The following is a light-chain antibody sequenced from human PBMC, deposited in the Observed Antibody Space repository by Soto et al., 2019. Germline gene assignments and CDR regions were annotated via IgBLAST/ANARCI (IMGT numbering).Light chain of an antibody. CDR1: QSVFSS. CDR2: GAA. Sequence: EIVRTQSPATLSVSLGERVTLSCRASQSVFSSLAWYHQKHSQDPRLLIYGAATRPNSITARFSGRGSGIEFNHTIRNLRSEDFAVYYCPQYDRWPAFGRGTGVEIK. J-gene: IGKJ4*02. V-gene: IGKV3-15*01. CDR3: PQYDRWPA.